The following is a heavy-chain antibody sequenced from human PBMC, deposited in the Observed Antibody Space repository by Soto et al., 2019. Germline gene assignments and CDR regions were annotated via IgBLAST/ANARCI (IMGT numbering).Heavy chain of an antibody. Sequence: SETLSLTGTAAGGSISSYFGSWIRQPPGKGLEWIGYIYYSGSTKYNPSLKSRVTISVDTSKNHYSLKLSSVTAAETAVYYCARQLIYWDQGTLVAVSS. V-gene: IGHV4-59*01. CDR1: GGSISSYF. CDR2: IYYSGST. J-gene: IGHJ4*02. CDR3: ARQLIY.